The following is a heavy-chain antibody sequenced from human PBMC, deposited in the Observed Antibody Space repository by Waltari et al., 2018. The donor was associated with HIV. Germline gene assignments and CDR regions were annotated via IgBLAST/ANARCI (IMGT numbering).Heavy chain of an antibody. D-gene: IGHD3-22*01. CDR2: INNDGSNT. CDR3: VRDYDSSGYYSANWFDP. CDR1: GVTFRSSS. Sequence: EVPSVECGGGLVQPGGSLRLPCLGSGVTFRSSSVHWVRQGPGRGVVWVSRINNDGSNTNYADSVKGRFTISRDNAKNTLYLQMNSLRAEDTAVYSCVRDYDSSGYYSANWFDPWGQGTLVTVSS. J-gene: IGHJ5*02. V-gene: IGHV3-74*01.